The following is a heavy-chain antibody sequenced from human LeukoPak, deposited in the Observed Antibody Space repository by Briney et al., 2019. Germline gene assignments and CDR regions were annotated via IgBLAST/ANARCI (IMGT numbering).Heavy chain of an antibody. J-gene: IGHJ5*02. CDR2: IYYSGGT. D-gene: IGHD2-2*02. CDR3: ASRRIVVVPAAILNWFDP. CDR1: GGSISSSSYY. Sequence: SETLSLTCTVSGGSISSSSYYWGWIRQPPGKGLEWIGSIYYSGGTYYNPSLKSRVTISVDTSKNQFSLELSSVTAADTAVYYCASRRIVVVPAAILNWFDPWGQGTLVTVSS. V-gene: IGHV4-39*01.